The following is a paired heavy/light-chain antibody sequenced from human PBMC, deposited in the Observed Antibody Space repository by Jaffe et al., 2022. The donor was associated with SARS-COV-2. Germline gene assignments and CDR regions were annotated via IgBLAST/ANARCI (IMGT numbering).Heavy chain of an antibody. CDR2: INPGGGRT. D-gene: IGHD3-16*01. Sequence: QVQLVQSGAEVKKPGASVKVSCKASGYTFTNHYMHWVRQAPGQGLEWMGIINPGGGRTTYAQKFQGRITMTRDTSTSTVYMEVSSLRSDDTAVYYCARDGADWGQGTLVIVSA. J-gene: IGHJ3*01. V-gene: IGHV1-46*01. CDR1: GYTFTNHY. CDR3: ARDGAD.
Light chain of an antibody. J-gene: IGKJ2*01. CDR3: QQYNSYPYT. V-gene: IGKV1-16*02. Sequence: DIQMTQSPSSLSASVGDRVTITCRASQGISNYLAWFQQKPGKAPKSLIFAASSLQSGVPSKFSGSGSGTDFTLTISSLQPEDFATYYCQQYNSYPYTFGQGTNLEIK. CDR1: QGISNY. CDR2: AAS.